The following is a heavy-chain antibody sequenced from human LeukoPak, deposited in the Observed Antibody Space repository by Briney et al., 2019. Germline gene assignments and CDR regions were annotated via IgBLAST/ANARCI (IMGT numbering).Heavy chain of an antibody. CDR2: FYSGGST. V-gene: IGHV3-66*01. D-gene: IGHD2-2*01. Sequence: SGGSLRLSCVASGFTVSSNYMSWVRQAPGKGQEWVSMFYSGGSTFYADSVKGRFTIARDSSKNTLYLQMNTLRAEDTAVYYCVTYQLLLYGFDYWGQGTLVTVSS. J-gene: IGHJ4*02. CDR3: VTYQLLLYGFDY. CDR1: GFTVSSNY.